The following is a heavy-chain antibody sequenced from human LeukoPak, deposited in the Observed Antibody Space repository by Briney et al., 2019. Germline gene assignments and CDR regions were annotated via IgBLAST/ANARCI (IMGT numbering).Heavy chain of an antibody. Sequence: PSETLSLTCTVSGGSISSYYWSWIRQPPGKGLEWIGYIYYSGSTNYNPPLKSRVTISVDTSKNQFSLKLSSVTAADTAVYYCARDFWRTIFDYWGQGTLVTVSS. D-gene: IGHD3-3*01. J-gene: IGHJ4*02. CDR2: IYYSGST. V-gene: IGHV4-59*12. CDR3: ARDFWRTIFDY. CDR1: GGSISSYY.